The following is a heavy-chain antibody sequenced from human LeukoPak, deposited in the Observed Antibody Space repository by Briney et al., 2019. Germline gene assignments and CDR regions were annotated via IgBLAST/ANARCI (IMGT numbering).Heavy chain of an antibody. J-gene: IGHJ5*02. CDR3: ARGAGGYRFDP. V-gene: IGHV4-59*01. CDR1: GGSITDYH. CDR2: VYNRGTT. D-gene: IGHD1-1*01. Sequence: SETLSTTCTVSGGSITDYHWTWVRQPPGQGLEYIGYVYNRGTTFYNPSLKGRVTISADTSKKQFFLKVNSMTAADTAVYYCARGAGGYRFDPWGQGTLVIVSS.